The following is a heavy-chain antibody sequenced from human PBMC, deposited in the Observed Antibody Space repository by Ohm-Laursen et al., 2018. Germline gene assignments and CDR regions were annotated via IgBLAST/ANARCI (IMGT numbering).Heavy chain of an antibody. CDR3: VKESSTGYYRTADY. CDR2: FSYDGSDK. Sequence: SLRLSCTASGFTFSDCGMHWVRQTPGKGLEWVAVFSYDGSDKHYADSVKGRFTISRDNSKNTLDLQTNSLRPEDTAVYYCVKESSTGYYRTADYWGQGTLVTVSS. V-gene: IGHV3-30*18. D-gene: IGHD3-9*01. CDR1: GFTFSDCG. J-gene: IGHJ4*02.